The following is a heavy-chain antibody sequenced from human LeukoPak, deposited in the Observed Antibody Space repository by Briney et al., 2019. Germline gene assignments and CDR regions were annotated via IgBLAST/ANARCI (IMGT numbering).Heavy chain of an antibody. D-gene: IGHD6-19*01. CDR3: ARDRRAVAGPAFDY. J-gene: IGHJ4*02. CDR2: INQSGST. Sequence: PSETLSLTCAVYGGSFSSYYWSWIRQPPGKGLEWIGEINQSGSTKYNPSLKSRVTIAIDTSKNQFSLKLTSVTAADTAMYYCARDRRAVAGPAFDYWGQGTLVTVSS. V-gene: IGHV4-34*01. CDR1: GGSFSSYY.